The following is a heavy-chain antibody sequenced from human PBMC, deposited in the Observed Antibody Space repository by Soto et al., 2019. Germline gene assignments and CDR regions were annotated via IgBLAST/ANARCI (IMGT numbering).Heavy chain of an antibody. J-gene: IGHJ4*02. D-gene: IGHD2-8*01. CDR2: SIPIFGTA. CDR3: ARDRRTMLEAGATFDY. CDR1: GVTLSSYA. V-gene: IGHV1-69*01. Sequence: QVQLVQSGAGLKKPGSSVKVSCKVSGVTLSSYAISWVRQAPGQGLEWMGGSIPIFGTANHAHNFQGRVTFTADESTSTVYMELSGLRSEDTATYYCARDRRTMLEAGATFDYWGQGTLVTVSS.